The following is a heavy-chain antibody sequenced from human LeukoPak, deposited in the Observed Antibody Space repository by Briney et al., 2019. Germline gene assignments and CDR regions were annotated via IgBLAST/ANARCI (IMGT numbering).Heavy chain of an antibody. D-gene: IGHD2-15*01. Sequence: PSETLSLTCTVSGGPISSSSYYWGWIRQPPGKGLEWIGSIYYSGSTYYNPSLKSRITISVDTSKNQFSLKLSSVTAADTAVYYCATLGYCSGGSCRYFDYWGQGTLVTVSS. CDR3: ATLGYCSGGSCRYFDY. CDR1: GGPISSSSYY. CDR2: IYYSGST. J-gene: IGHJ4*02. V-gene: IGHV4-39*01.